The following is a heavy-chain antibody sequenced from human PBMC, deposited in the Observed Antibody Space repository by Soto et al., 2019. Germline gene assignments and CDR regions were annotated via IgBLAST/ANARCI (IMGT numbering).Heavy chain of an antibody. J-gene: IGHJ3*02. V-gene: IGHV3-23*01. D-gene: IGHD3-22*01. CDR3: ARDRRYYDSSGHDAFDI. CDR2: ISGSSGST. Sequence: GESLKISCAASGFTFSSYAMSWVRQAPGKGLEWVSAISGSSGSTYYADSMKGRFTISRDNSKNTLYLQMNSLRAEDTTVYYCARDRRYYDSSGHDAFDIWGQGTMVTVSS. CDR1: GFTFSSYA.